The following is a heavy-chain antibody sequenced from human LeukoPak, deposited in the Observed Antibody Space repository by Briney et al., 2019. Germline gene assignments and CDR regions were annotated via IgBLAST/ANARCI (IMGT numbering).Heavy chain of an antibody. Sequence: GGSLRLSCAASGFTVSSNYMSWVRQAPGQGLEWVSGINWNGGSTGYADSVKGRFTISRDNAKNSLYLQMNSLRAEDTALYYCARRTYYYDSSGYHPVRGLDYWGQGTLVTVSS. CDR3: ARRTYYYDSSGYHPVRGLDY. CDR1: GFTVSSNY. V-gene: IGHV3-20*04. CDR2: INWNGGST. D-gene: IGHD3-22*01. J-gene: IGHJ4*02.